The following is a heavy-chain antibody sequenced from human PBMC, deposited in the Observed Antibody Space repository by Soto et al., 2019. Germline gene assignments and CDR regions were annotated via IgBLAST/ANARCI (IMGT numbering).Heavy chain of an antibody. J-gene: IGHJ6*02. CDR1: GCTFDDYT. CDR3: AKPHYYYYGMDV. Sequence: GASLRLSCAASGCTFDDYTMHWVRQAPGKGLEWVSLISWDGGSTYYADSVKGRFTISRDNSKNSLYLQMNSLRTEDTALYYCAKPHYYYYGMDVWGPGTTVTVSS. V-gene: IGHV3-43*01. CDR2: ISWDGGST.